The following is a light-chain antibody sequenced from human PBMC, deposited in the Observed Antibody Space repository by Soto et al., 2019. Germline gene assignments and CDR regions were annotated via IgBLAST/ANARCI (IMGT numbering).Light chain of an antibody. V-gene: IGKV1-5*03. CDR1: QSIGSW. J-gene: IGKJ5*01. CDR3: QQYIKWPIT. Sequence: DIQMTQSPSTLSASVGDRVTITCRASQSIGSWLAWFQQKPGRAPKVLIYKASSLQTGIPERFSGGGSGTEFTLTISSLQPDDFAVYYCQQYIKWPITFGQGTRLEI. CDR2: KAS.